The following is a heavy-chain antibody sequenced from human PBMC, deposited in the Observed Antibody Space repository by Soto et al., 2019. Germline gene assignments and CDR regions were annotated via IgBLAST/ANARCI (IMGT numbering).Heavy chain of an antibody. Sequence: SETLSLTCTVSGGSISSSSYYWGWIRQPPGKGLEWIGSIYYSGSTYYNPSLKSRVTISVDTSKNQFSLKLSSVTAADTAVYYCARLRYGYFDYWGQGTLVTVSS. V-gene: IGHV4-39*01. CDR1: GGSISSSSYY. CDR3: ARLRYGYFDY. J-gene: IGHJ4*02. D-gene: IGHD5-18*01. CDR2: IYYSGST.